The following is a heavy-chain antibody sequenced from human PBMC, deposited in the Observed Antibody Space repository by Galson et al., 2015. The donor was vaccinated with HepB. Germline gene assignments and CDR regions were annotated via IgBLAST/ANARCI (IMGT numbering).Heavy chain of an antibody. V-gene: IGHV1-3*04. D-gene: IGHD2-15*01. CDR3: ARTIVVVAGTASYYFDY. CDR1: GDTFTNYA. J-gene: IGHJ4*02. CDR2: INTGNGKT. Sequence: SVKVSCKASGDTFTNYAIHWVRQTPGKGLEWMGWINTGNGKTKYSQQLQDRVTFTRDTSANTAYMELISLRSEDTAVYFCARTIVVVAGTASYYFDYWGQGTLVTVSS.